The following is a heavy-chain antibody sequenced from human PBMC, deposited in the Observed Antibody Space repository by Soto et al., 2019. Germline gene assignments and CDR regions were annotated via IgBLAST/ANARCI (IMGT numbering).Heavy chain of an antibody. CDR1: GFTFSDYP. Sequence: PGGSLRLSGAASGFTFSDYPMNWVRQAPGKGLEWVSSIRTISSAVYFADSVRGRFTISRDNARNSLYLQMTSLRDEDTAVYYRARETHSFDSWGQGPLVTVYS. CDR2: IRTISSAV. J-gene: IGHJ4*02. CDR3: ARETHSFDS. V-gene: IGHV3-48*02.